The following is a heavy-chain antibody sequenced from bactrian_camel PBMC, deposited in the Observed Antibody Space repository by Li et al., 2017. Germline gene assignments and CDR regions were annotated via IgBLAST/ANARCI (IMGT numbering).Heavy chain of an antibody. Sequence: HVQLVESGGGAVQAGGSLRLSCEVSGFDYSIYSSYSMGWFRQAPGKEREGVAAIDSDGSTSYADFVKGRFTISRDNTKNTVYLQMNYLRTEDTAMYYCSNGLDRDRWRTPGPGTQVTVS. CDR1: GFDYSIYSSYS. J-gene: IGHJ4*01. D-gene: IGHD1*01. CDR2: IDSDGST. V-gene: IGHV3S53*01.